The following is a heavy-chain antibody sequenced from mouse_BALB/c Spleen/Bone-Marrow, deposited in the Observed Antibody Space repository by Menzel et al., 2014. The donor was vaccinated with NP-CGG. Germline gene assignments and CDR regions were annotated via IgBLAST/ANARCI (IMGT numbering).Heavy chain of an antibody. CDR3: ASYYYGSYGFAY. Sequence: EVQLVESGAELVKPGASVKLSCTASGFNIKDTYMHWVKQRPEQGLEWIGRIDPANGNTKYDPKFQGKATITADTSSNTAYLQLSSLTSEDTAVYYCASYYYGSYGFAYWGQGTLVTVSA. CDR1: GFNIKDTY. V-gene: IGHV14-3*02. CDR2: IDPANGNT. J-gene: IGHJ3*01. D-gene: IGHD1-1*01.